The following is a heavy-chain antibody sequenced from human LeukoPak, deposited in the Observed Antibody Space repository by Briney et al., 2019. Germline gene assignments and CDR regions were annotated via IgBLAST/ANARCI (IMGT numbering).Heavy chain of an antibody. CDR1: GFTVSSNY. CDR2: IYSGGST. V-gene: IGHV3-53*01. Sequence: PGGSLRLSCAASGFTVSSNYMSWVRQAPGKGLEWVSVIYSGGSTYYADSVKGRFTISRDNSKNTLYLQMNSLRAEDTAVYYRALTPPKHSSWYPMGLWGQGPLVTASS. CDR3: ALTPPKHSSWYPMGL. J-gene: IGHJ4*02. D-gene: IGHD6-13*01.